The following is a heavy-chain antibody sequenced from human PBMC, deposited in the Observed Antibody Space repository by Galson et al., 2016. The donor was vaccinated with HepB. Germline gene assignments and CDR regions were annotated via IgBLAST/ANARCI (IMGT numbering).Heavy chain of an antibody. J-gene: IGHJ4*02. D-gene: IGHD1-26*01. Sequence: FTISRDNSKNTLYLQMNSLRAEDTAVYSCARASIVGATSGFDFWGQGTLVTVSS. CDR3: ARASIVGATSGFDF. V-gene: IGHV3-33*03.